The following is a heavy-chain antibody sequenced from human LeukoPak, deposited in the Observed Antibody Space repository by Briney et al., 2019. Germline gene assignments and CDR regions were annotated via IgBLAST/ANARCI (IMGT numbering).Heavy chain of an antibody. D-gene: IGHD6-19*01. Sequence: GGSLRLSCAASGFTFSDYYMSWIRQAPGKGLEWVSYISSSSSYTNYADSVKGRFTISRDNAENSLYLQMNSLRAEDTAVYYCARGGIAVAGQPSDYWGQGTLVTVSS. J-gene: IGHJ4*02. CDR2: ISSSSSYT. CDR3: ARGGIAVAGQPSDY. CDR1: GFTFSDYY. V-gene: IGHV3-11*06.